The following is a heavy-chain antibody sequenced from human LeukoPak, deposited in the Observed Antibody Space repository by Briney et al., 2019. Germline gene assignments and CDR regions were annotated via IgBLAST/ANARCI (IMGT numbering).Heavy chain of an antibody. Sequence: ASVKVSCKASGYTYTGYYMHWVRQAPGQGLEWMGWINPNSGGTNYAQKFQGRVTMTRDTSISTAYMELSGLRSDDTAVYYCAREAYYDFWSGYQWGQGTLVTVSS. J-gene: IGHJ4*02. V-gene: IGHV1-2*02. CDR1: GYTYTGYY. CDR2: INPNSGGT. D-gene: IGHD3-3*01. CDR3: AREAYYDFWSGYQ.